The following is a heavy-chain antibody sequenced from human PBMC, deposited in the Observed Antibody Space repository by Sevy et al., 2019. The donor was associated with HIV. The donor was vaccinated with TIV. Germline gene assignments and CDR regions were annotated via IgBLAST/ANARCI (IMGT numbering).Heavy chain of an antibody. CDR2: ISYDGSTK. Sequence: GGSLRLSCAASGFTFSSYDMHWVRQAPGRGLEWVAVISYDGSTKYYADSVKGRFTIFRDNSKNTLFLQMISLRPEDTSVYYWARDQHDYGGNLRTGWFDPWGQGTLVTVSS. D-gene: IGHD4-17*01. CDR1: GFTFSSYD. CDR3: ARDQHDYGGNLRTGWFDP. J-gene: IGHJ5*02. V-gene: IGHV3-30-3*01.